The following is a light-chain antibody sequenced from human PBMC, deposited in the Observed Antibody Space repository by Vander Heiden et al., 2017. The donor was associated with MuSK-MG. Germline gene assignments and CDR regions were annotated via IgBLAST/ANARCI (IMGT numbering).Light chain of an antibody. CDR3: QKYNSAPRT. CDR2: AAS. V-gene: IGKV1-27*01. Sequence: DIQMTQSPSSLSASVGDRVTITCRASQGISNYLAWYQQKPGKVPKLLIYAASTLQSPVPSRLTATGSGTDFTLTISILHPEDVATYYSQKYNSAPRTSGQRTRLQLK. CDR1: QGISNY. J-gene: IGKJ5*01.